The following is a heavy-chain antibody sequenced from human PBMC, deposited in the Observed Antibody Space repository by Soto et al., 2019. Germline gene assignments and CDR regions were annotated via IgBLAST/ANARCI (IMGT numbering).Heavy chain of an antibody. D-gene: IGHD2-15*01. J-gene: IGHJ4*02. CDR3: AREYCSGGSCYYAFDY. CDR1: GFTFSSYA. CDR2: ISGSGGST. Sequence: EVQLLESGGGLVQPGGSLRLSCAASGFTFSSYAMSWVRQAPGKGLEWVSAISGSGGSTYYADSVKGRFTISRDNSKNTLYLQMISLRAEDTAVYYCAREYCSGGSCYYAFDYWGQGTLVTVSS. V-gene: IGHV3-23*01.